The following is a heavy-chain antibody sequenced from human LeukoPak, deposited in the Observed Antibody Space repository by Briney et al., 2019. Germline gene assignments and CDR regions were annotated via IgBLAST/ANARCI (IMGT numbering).Heavy chain of an antibody. J-gene: IGHJ6*03. V-gene: IGHV1-18*01. D-gene: IGHD2-8*01. Sequence: GASVKVSCKASGYTFTSYGISWVRQAPGQGLEWMGWISAYNGNTNYAQKLQGRVTMTTDTSTSTAYMELRSLRSDDTAVYYCASSANRTNGVCYTSYYYYMDVWGKGTTVTVSS. CDR1: GYTFTSYG. CDR3: ASSANRTNGVCYTSYYYYMDV. CDR2: ISAYNGNT.